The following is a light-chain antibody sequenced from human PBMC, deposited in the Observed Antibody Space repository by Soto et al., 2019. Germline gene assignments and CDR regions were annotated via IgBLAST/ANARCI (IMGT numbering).Light chain of an antibody. CDR1: QSLRKTY. V-gene: IGKV3-20*01. Sequence: EIVLTQSPGTLPLSPGERATLSCRASQSLRKTYLAWYQQKPGQAPRPLMYGVSSRATGTPVRFSGSGSGTDFTLIISRLEPEDFAVYYCQQYDNSSLTFGGGTKVE. J-gene: IGKJ4*01. CDR2: GVS. CDR3: QQYDNSSLT.